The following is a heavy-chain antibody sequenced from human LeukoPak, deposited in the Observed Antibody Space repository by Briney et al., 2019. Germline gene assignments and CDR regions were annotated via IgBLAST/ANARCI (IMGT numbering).Heavy chain of an antibody. CDR1: GGSFSGYY. J-gene: IGHJ6*03. D-gene: IGHD6-6*01. CDR3: ARGYIAARSWFYYYYYYMDV. V-gene: IGHV4-34*01. CDR2: INHSGST. Sequence: SETLSLTCAVYGGSFSGYYWSWIRQPPGKGLEWIGEINHSGSTNYNPSLKSRVTISVDTSKNQFSLKLSSVTAADTAVYYCARGYIAARSWFYYYYYYMDVWGKGTTVTVSS.